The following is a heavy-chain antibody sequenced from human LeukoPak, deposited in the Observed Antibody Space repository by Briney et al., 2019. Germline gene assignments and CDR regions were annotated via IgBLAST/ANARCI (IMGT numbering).Heavy chain of an antibody. V-gene: IGHV1-69*05. D-gene: IGHD3-3*01. J-gene: IGHJ6*03. CDR1: GGTFSSYA. CDR3: ARDREPYYDFWSGPPGYMDV. Sequence: SVKVSCKASGGTFSSYAISWVRQAPGQGLEWMGRIIPIFGTANYAQKFQGRVTITTDESTSTAYMELSSLRSEDTAVYYCARDREPYYDFWSGPPGYMDVWGKGNTVTVSS. CDR2: IIPIFGTA.